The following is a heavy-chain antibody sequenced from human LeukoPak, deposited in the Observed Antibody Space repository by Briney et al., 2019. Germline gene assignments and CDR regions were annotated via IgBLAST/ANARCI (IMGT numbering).Heavy chain of an antibody. CDR3: ARELPFDY. Sequence: QPGGSVRHSCAASGVTFSSYWKHWLRQTPGKGLVWFSRISGDGTSTTYAESVKRPFTISRDNAKNTLYLQLNTLRAEDTSVYYCARELPFDYCGQASLVTVSS. J-gene: IGHJ4*02. CDR1: GVTFSSYW. V-gene: IGHV3-74*01. CDR2: ISGDGTST.